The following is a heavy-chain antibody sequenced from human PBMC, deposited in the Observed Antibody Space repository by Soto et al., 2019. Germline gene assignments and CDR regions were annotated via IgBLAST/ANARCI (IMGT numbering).Heavy chain of an antibody. CDR1: GFSLSITRVA. Sequence: QITLKESGPTLVKPTQTLTLTCTFSGFSLSITRVAVGWIRQPPGKALEWLALIYWDDDKRYRPFLKSRPTITKDTSKNQVVLTMTNMDSVDTATYYCAHSVVAGLGYYFDYWGQGTLVTVSS. V-gene: IGHV2-5*02. CDR3: AHSVVAGLGYYFDY. J-gene: IGHJ4*02. CDR2: IYWDDDK. D-gene: IGHD6-19*01.